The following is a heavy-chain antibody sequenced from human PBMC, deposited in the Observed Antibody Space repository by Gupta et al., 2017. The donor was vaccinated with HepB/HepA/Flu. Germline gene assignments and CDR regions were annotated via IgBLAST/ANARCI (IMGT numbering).Heavy chain of an antibody. CDR3: VRDLVVRFGDLPQKRFDP. CDR1: GFKFTSYG. Sequence: QVHLVQSGAEVKTPGASVKVSCKTSGFKFTSYGISWVRQAPGQGLEWMGWISGYNGNTNYAQKFQGRVTMTTDTSTSTAYMDLRSLTSDDTAVYYCVRDLVVRFGDLPQKRFDPWGQGTLVTVSS. V-gene: IGHV1-18*01. D-gene: IGHD3-3*01. CDR2: ISGYNGNT. J-gene: IGHJ5*02.